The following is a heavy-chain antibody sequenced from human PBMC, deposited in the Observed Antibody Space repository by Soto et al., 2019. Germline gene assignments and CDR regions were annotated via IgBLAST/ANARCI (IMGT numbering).Heavy chain of an antibody. V-gene: IGHV1-3*01. CDR2: VNAGNGNT. Sequence: QVQLVQSGAEVKKPGASVKVSCKASGYTYTSYAIHWVRQAPGQRLEWMGWVNAGNGNTKYSQKLQGRVTITRDTSESTAYMELSSLRSEDTAVYYCARDLGYNWNVIDYWGQGTLVTVSS. J-gene: IGHJ4*02. D-gene: IGHD1-20*01. CDR3: ARDLGYNWNVIDY. CDR1: GYTYTSYA.